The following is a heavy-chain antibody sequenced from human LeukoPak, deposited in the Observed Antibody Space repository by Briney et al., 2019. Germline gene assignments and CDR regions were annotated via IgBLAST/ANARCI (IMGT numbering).Heavy chain of an antibody. D-gene: IGHD3-10*01. V-gene: IGHV1-8*01. CDR3: ARTSELLYYYGSGKVIWFDP. J-gene: IGHJ5*02. CDR1: GYTFTSYD. Sequence: ASVKVSCKASGYTFTSYDINWVRQATGQGLEWMGWMSPNSGNTGYAQKFQGRVTMTRNTSISTAYMELSSLRSEDTAVYYCARTSELLYYYGSGKVIWFDPWGQGTLVTVSS. CDR2: MSPNSGNT.